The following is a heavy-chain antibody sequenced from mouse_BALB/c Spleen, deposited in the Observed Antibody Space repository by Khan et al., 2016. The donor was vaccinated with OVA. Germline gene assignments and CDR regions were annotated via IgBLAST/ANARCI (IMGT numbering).Heavy chain of an antibody. CDR3: ARGEAAYYRIDGGAMKY. CDR2: INTHSGVP. CDR1: GYTFTTAG. D-gene: IGHD2-12*01. J-gene: IGHJ4*01. Sequence: QIQLVQSGPELKKPGETVRISCKASGYTFTTAGIQWVQKMPGKGLKWIGWINTHSGVPKYAEDFKGRFAFSLEISVNTAYLQITNLKNEDTATYFCARGEAAYYRIDGGAMKYWGQGTSVTVSS. V-gene: IGHV9-4*02.